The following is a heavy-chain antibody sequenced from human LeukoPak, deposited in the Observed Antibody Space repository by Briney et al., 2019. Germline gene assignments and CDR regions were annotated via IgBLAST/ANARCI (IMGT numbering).Heavy chain of an antibody. V-gene: IGHV1-18*01. J-gene: IGHJ5*02. CDR3: ARVVGSGSHNWFDP. Sequence: ASVKVSCKASGYTFTSYGISWVRQAPGQGLEWMGWISAYNGNTNYAQKLQGRVTMTTDTSTSTAYVELRSLRSDDTAVYYCARVVGSGSHNWFDPWGQGTLVTVSS. CDR1: GYTFTSYG. D-gene: IGHD3-10*01. CDR2: ISAYNGNT.